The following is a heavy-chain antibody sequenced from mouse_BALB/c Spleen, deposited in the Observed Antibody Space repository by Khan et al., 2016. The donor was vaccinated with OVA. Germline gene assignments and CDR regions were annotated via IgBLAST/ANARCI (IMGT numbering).Heavy chain of an antibody. CDR3: ARISSYWYSDV. D-gene: IGHD6-2*01. Sequence: QVQLQQSGPELKKPGETVKISCKASGYIFTNYGMNWVKQAPGKGLKWMGWINTYTGEPTYADDFKGRFVFSLETSASTAYLQISNLKNEDMTTYFCARISSYWYSDVWGAGTTVTVSS. CDR2: INTYTGEP. CDR1: GYIFTNYG. V-gene: IGHV9-1*02. J-gene: IGHJ1*01.